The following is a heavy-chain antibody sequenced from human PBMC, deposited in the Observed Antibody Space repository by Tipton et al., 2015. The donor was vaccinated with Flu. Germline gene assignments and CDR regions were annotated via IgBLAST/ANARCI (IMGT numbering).Heavy chain of an antibody. J-gene: IGHJ6*03. V-gene: IGHV4-34*01. CDR2: ITHSGDT. CDR1: GGSFSGYN. Sequence: LRLSCTVFGGSFSGYNWNWIRQAPGKGLEWIGEITHSGDTNYNPSLKSRVIISADMSKNHFSLKLSSLTAADTAVYYCARAQHYDSNAYYYYYMDVWGKGTTVTVSS. CDR3: ARAQHYDSNAYYYYYMDV. D-gene: IGHD3-22*01.